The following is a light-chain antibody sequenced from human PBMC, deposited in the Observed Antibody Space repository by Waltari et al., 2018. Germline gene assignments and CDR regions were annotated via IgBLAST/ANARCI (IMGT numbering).Light chain of an antibody. CDR3: QQYASTPRWT. CDR1: QSLFYTFTNKNY. Sequence: DIVMTQSPRSLVLSLGERAAIRCKSSQSLFYTFTNKNYLPWYQHKPGPPPKLLIYRATTRESGVPARFSGSGSGTDFTLTINNLQAEDVAEYFCQQYASTPRWTFGQGTKVEI. CDR2: RAT. J-gene: IGKJ1*01. V-gene: IGKV4-1*01.